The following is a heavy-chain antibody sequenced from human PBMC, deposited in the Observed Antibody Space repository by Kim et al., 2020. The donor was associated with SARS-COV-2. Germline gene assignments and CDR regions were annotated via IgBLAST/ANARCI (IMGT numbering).Heavy chain of an antibody. D-gene: IGHD1-26*01. J-gene: IGHJ4*02. CDR2: MNPNSGNT. CDR1: GYTFTSYD. Sequence: ASVKVSCKASGYTFTSYDINWVRQATGQGLEWMGWMNPNSGNTGYAQKFQGRVTVTRNTSISTAYMELSSLRSEDTAVYYCARADRGIVGATVYYFDYWGQGTLVTVSS. V-gene: IGHV1-8*02. CDR3: ARADRGIVGATVYYFDY.